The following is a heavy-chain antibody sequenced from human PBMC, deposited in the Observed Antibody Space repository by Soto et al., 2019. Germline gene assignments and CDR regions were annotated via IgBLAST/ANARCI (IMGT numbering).Heavy chain of an antibody. CDR1: GGSISSGGYS. Sequence: SETLSLTCAVSGGSISSGGYSWSWIRQPPGKGLEWIGYIYHSGSTYYNLSLKSRVTISVDRSKNQFSLKLSSVTAADTAVYYCARERVGANNWFDPWGQGTLVTVSS. V-gene: IGHV4-30-2*01. CDR3: ARERVGANNWFDP. D-gene: IGHD1-26*01. CDR2: IYHSGST. J-gene: IGHJ5*02.